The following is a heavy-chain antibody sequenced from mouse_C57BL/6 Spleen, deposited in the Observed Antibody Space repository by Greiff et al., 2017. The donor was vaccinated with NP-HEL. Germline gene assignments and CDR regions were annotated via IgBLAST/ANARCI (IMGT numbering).Heavy chain of an antibody. CDR1: GFTFTDYY. Sequence: EVQLVESGGGLVQPGGSLSLSCAASGFTFTDYYMSWVRQPPGKALEWLGFIRNKANGYTTEYSASVKGRFTNSRDNSQSILYLQMNALRAEDSATYYCARELGTGCFDFWGQGTTLTVSS. D-gene: IGHD4-1*01. J-gene: IGHJ2*01. V-gene: IGHV7-3*01. CDR2: IRNKANGYTT. CDR3: ARELGTGCFDF.